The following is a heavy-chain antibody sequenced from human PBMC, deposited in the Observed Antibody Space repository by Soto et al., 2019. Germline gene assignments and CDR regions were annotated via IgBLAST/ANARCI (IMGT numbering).Heavy chain of an antibody. J-gene: IGHJ6*02. CDR1: GFTFNDYW. V-gene: IGHV3-74*01. CDR3: ARGLKYKYGMDV. Sequence: EVQLVESGGGLVQPGGSLRLSCVASGFTFNDYWMHWVRQAPGKGLVWVSRLNSDGSSGYYGHSMKGRFTISTDNAKNTLYLQINSLRDEDTAVYYCARGLKYKYGMDVWGQGTTVTVSS. D-gene: IGHD1-20*01. CDR2: LNSDGSSG.